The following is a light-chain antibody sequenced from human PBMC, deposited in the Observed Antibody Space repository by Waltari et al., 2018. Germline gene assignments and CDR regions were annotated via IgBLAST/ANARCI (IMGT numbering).Light chain of an antibody. V-gene: IGKV3-20*01. Sequence: EIVLTQSPGTLSLSPGERATLTCRASQSISISYLAWYQQKPGQSPRLLIYGASRRATGIPDRFSGRVSGTDFTLTISRLEPEDFAVYYCQQYGASRLTFGGGTKVEIK. J-gene: IGKJ4*01. CDR1: QSISISY. CDR2: GAS. CDR3: QQYGASRLT.